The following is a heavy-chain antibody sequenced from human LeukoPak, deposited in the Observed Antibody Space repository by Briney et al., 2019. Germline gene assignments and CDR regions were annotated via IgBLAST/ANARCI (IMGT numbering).Heavy chain of an antibody. CDR1: GFTFSNHW. CDR3: ATDRGWFILDY. V-gene: IGHV3-74*01. CDR2: INTDGSST. D-gene: IGHD2-8*02. Sequence: GGSLRLSCAASGFTFSNHWMNWVRQAPGKGLVWVSRINTDGSSTTYADSVRGRFTISRDTAKKSVYLQMSSLRVEDTAVYYCATDRGWFILDYWGQGSLVTVSS. J-gene: IGHJ4*02.